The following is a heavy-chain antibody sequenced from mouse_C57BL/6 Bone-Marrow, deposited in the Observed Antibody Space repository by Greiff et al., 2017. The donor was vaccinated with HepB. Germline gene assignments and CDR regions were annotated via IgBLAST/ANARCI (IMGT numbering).Heavy chain of an antibody. CDR1: GYTFTSYW. D-gene: IGHD1-1*01. Sequence: VQLQQSGAELAKPGASVKLSCKASGYTFTSYWMHWVKQRPGQGLEWIGYINPSSGYTKYNQKFKDKATLTADKSSSTAYMQRSSLTYEDSAVYYCARSGSITTVVAYYAMDYWGQGTSVTVSS. CDR2: INPSSGYT. J-gene: IGHJ4*01. CDR3: ARSGSITTVVAYYAMDY. V-gene: IGHV1-7*01.